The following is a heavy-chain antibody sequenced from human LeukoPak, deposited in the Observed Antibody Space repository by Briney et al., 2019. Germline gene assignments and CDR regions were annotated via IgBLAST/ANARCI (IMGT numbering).Heavy chain of an antibody. Sequence: PSETLSLTCAVSGGSISSSKWWSWVRQPPGKGLEWIGEIYHSGSTNYNPSLKSRVTISVDTSKNQFSLKLNSVTAADTAVYYCARHGSYYFWFDPWGQGTLVTVSS. V-gene: IGHV4-4*02. D-gene: IGHD1-26*01. CDR2: IYHSGST. J-gene: IGHJ5*02. CDR1: GGSISSSKW. CDR3: ARHGSYYFWFDP.